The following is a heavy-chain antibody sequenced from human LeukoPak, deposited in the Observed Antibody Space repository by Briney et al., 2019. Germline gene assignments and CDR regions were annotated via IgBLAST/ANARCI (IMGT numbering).Heavy chain of an antibody. D-gene: IGHD2-2*01. CDR1: GGTFSSYA. V-gene: IGHV1-69*13. J-gene: IGHJ4*02. CDR3: VRVRSREKRGGGGFDY. CDR2: IIPIFGTA. Sequence: SVKVSCKASGGTFSSYAISWVRQAPGQGLEWMGEIIPIFGTANYAQKFQGRVTITANETTNTAYMELSSPRSEDTAVYYCVRVRSREKRGGGGFDYWGQGTLVTVSS.